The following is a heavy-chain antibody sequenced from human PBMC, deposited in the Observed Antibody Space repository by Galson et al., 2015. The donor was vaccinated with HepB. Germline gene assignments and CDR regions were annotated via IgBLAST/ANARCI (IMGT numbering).Heavy chain of an antibody. CDR1: GASISSSLYY. J-gene: IGHJ4*02. V-gene: IGHV4-39*07. CDR3: ARAAGDSSTYANDY. Sequence: ETLSLTCTVSGASISSSLYYWVWVRQPPEKGLEWIGSIYYTGNTYYKSSLKSRVNISADMSKNQFSLKVNSVTAADTAVYYCARAAGDSSTYANDYGGQGALGTVSS. CDR2: IYYTGNT. D-gene: IGHD5-18*01.